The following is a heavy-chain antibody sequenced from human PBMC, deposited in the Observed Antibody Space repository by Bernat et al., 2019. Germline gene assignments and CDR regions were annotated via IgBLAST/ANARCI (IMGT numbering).Heavy chain of an antibody. CDR3: ARDGSGWLFDC. CDR2: ITGNGIST. Sequence: EVQLVESGGGLVQPGGSLRPSCAPSGFIFNNYAMSWVRQFPGKGLEGVSAITGNGISTYYADSVKGRFTISRDNSKNTLYLQMNNLRAADTAIYYCARDGSGWLFDCWGQGTLVTVSS. J-gene: IGHJ4*02. V-gene: IGHV3-23*04. CDR1: GFIFNNYA. D-gene: IGHD6-19*01.